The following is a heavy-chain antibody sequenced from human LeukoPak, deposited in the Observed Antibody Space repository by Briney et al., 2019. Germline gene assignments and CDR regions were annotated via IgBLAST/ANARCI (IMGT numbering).Heavy chain of an antibody. V-gene: IGHV4-39*01. D-gene: IGHD3-22*01. J-gene: IGHJ4*02. CDR2: IHYSGST. Sequence: KTSETLSLTHTLDSGSISSRSDESGWIRQPPGKGLEWIGSIHYSGSTYFNPSLKSRVTILVDTSKNQFSLKVRSVTAADTGVYLCARGNATYDSSGQFVYWGQGTLVTVSS. CDR3: ARGNATYDSSGQFVY. CDR1: SGSISSRSDE.